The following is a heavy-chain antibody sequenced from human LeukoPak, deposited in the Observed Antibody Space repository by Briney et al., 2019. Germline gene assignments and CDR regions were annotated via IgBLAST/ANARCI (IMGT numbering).Heavy chain of an antibody. CDR1: GFTFSSYA. V-gene: IGHV3-23*01. CDR2: ISGSGGST. D-gene: IGHD3-9*01. Sequence: GGSLRLSCAASGFTFSSYAMSWVRQAPGKGLEWVSAISGSGGSTYYADSVKGRFTISRDNAKNSLYLQMNSLRSDDTAVYYCARVIRDFDWFPNWFDPWGQGTLVTVSS. CDR3: ARVIRDFDWFPNWFDP. J-gene: IGHJ5*02.